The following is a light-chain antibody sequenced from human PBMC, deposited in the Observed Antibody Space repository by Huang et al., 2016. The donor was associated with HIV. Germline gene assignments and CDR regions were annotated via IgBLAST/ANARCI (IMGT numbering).Light chain of an antibody. V-gene: IGKV3-15*01. CDR2: DAA. CDR1: HNVNAN. CDR3: QQYTNPPPLT. Sequence: VVLTQYPAALSLSPGERVTLSSRASHNVNANQAWYLHKPGQAPRLLIYDAATKAAGIPARCSGGGSGTEFSLPISSLQSDDSGVYYCQQYTNPPPLTFGQGTRVEI. J-gene: IGKJ1*01.